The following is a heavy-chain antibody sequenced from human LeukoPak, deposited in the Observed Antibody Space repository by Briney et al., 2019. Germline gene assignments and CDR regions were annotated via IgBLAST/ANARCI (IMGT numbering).Heavy chain of an antibody. CDR3: ARDWAYYYYMDV. J-gene: IGHJ6*03. D-gene: IGHD3-16*01. V-gene: IGHV4-4*07. Sequence: PSETLSLTCAVYGGSFSGYYWSWIRQPAGKGLEWIGRIYTSGSTNYNPSLKSRVTMSVDTSKNQFSLKLSSVTAADTAVYYCARDWAYYYYMDVWGKGTTVTVSS. CDR2: IYTSGST. CDR1: GGSFSGYY.